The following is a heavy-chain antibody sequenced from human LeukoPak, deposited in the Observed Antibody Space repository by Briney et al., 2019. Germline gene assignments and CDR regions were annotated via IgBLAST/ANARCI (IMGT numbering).Heavy chain of an antibody. J-gene: IGHJ6*03. D-gene: IGHD6-13*01. CDR3: ARVVGLTGYSSSWYSGYYYYMDV. CDR2: IIPIFGTA. Sequence: SVKVSCKASGGTFSSYVISWVRQAPGQGLEWMGGIIPIFGTANYAQKFQGRVTISADESTSTAYMELSSLRSEDTAVYYCARVVGLTGYSSSWYSGYYYYMDVWGKGTTVTVSS. CDR1: GGTFSSYV. V-gene: IGHV1-69*13.